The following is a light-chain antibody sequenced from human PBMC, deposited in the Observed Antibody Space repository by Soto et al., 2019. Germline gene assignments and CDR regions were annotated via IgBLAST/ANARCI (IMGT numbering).Light chain of an antibody. V-gene: IGKV3-20*01. J-gene: IGKJ4*01. Sequence: EIVLTQSPGTLSLSPGERATLSCRASQSVASIYLSWYQQKPGQAPRLLIYGASSRATGIPDRFSGSGSGTDFTLTISRLEPEDFAVYSCQQYGSSPSFGGGTKVEIK. CDR1: QSVASIY. CDR3: QQYGSSPS. CDR2: GAS.